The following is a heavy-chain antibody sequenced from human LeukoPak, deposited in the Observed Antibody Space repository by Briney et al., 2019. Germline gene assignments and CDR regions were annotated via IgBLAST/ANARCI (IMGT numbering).Heavy chain of an antibody. Sequence: SETLSLTCTVSGGSISSYYWSWIRQPPGKGLEWIGYIYYSGSTNYNPSLKSRVTISVDTSKNQFSLKLSSVTAADTAVYYCARVNYDFWSGYPKYYYGKDVWGQGTTVTVSS. V-gene: IGHV4-59*01. CDR2: IYYSGST. J-gene: IGHJ6*02. CDR1: GGSISSYY. D-gene: IGHD3-3*01. CDR3: ARVNYDFWSGYPKYYYGKDV.